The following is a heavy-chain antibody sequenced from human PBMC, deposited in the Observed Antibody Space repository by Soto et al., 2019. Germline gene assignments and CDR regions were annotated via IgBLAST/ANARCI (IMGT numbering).Heavy chain of an antibody. J-gene: IGHJ4*02. CDR2: ILGSGSRT. CDR3: AKETAEY. CDR1: GFTFSTYA. Sequence: EVKLLESGGGLVQPGGSLRLSCAASGFTFSTYALSWVRQAPGKGLEWVSTILGSGSRTYYADSVKGRFTISRDNSKNTVYLQMNSRRVEDTAVYYCAKETAEYWGQGTLVTVS. V-gene: IGHV3-23*01.